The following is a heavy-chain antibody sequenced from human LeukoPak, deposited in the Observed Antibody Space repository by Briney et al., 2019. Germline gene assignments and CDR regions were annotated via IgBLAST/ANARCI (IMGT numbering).Heavy chain of an antibody. CDR2: ISSSSNNI. J-gene: IGHJ3*02. CDR3: ARVIAAAGYDAFDI. V-gene: IGHV3-11*05. CDR1: GFTSSDHF. D-gene: IGHD6-13*01. Sequence: GESLKISCAASGFTSSDHFMSWIRQAPGRGLEWISYISSSSNNIKYADSVKGRFTISRDNARSSLYLQMNSLRAEDTAVYYCARVIAAAGYDAFDIWGQGTMVTVSS.